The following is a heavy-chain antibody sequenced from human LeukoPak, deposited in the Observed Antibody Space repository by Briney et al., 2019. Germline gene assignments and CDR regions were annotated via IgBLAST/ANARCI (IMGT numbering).Heavy chain of an antibody. V-gene: IGHV3-53*01. CDR2: IYSGGST. Sequence: GGSLRLSCAASGFTVSSHYMSWVRQAPGKGLEWVSVIYSGGSTYYADSVKGRFTISRDNSKNTLYLQMNSLRAEDTAVYYCARDKVVPAADAYYYDGMDVWGQGTTVTVSS. CDR1: GFTVSSHY. J-gene: IGHJ6*02. D-gene: IGHD2-2*01. CDR3: ARDKVVPAADAYYYDGMDV.